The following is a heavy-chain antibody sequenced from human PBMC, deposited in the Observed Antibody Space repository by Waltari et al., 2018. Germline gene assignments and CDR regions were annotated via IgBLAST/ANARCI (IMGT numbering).Heavy chain of an antibody. CDR1: GFSFSDYA. CDR2: INGEGDNT. D-gene: IGHD3-3*01. V-gene: IGHV3-23*04. Sequence: EVQLVESGGGSVQSGGSLRLSCEGPGFSFSDYAMSCVRQAPGKGLEWVSSINGEGDNTYDADSVRGRFTISRDNSKNTLSLQMNSLRAEDTATYYCAKVPYNDFWTGYFFFDLWGQGTLVSVSS. J-gene: IGHJ4*02. CDR3: AKVPYNDFWTGYFFFDL.